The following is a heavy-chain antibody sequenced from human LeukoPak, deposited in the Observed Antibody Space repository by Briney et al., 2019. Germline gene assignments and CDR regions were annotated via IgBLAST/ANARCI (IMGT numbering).Heavy chain of an antibody. CDR3: ARSGSRGSRIFLYFDY. D-gene: IGHD5-12*01. J-gene: IGHJ4*02. V-gene: IGHV4-4*02. CDR2: IYHSGST. CDR1: DGSISSGNW. Sequence: SETLSLTCAVSDGSISSGNWWSWVRQPPGKGLEWIGEIYHSGSTNYNPSLKSRVTISVDRSKNQFSLKLSSVTAADTAVYYCARSGSRGSRIFLYFDYWGQGTLVTVSS.